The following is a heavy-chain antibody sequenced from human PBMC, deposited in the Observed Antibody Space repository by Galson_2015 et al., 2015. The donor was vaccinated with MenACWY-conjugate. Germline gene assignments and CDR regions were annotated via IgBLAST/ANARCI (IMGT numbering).Heavy chain of an antibody. V-gene: IGHV3-53*01. CDR3: SRGYDWCSYFRA. CDR2: VDRVGAT. CDR1: GFSVTDTC. D-gene: IGHD2-8*01. Sequence: ALRLSCAVSGFSVTDTCLSWVRQAPGTGPEWIAMVDRVGATIYADSVRGRFAVSRDNFTNTVILQMNSLRAEDTAVYWCSRGYDWCSYFRAWGQGAQVTVSS. J-gene: IGHJ5*02.